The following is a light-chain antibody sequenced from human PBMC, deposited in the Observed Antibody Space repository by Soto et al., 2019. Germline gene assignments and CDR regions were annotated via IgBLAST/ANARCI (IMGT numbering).Light chain of an antibody. J-gene: IGLJ1*01. CDR3: QSYDSRLSGYV. CDR2: SNR. Sequence: QSVLTQPPSASAAPGQKVTISCFGSNSNIGKNYVSWYQQIPGIIPKLLIYSNRNRPSGVPDRFSASKSGTSASLAITGLQGDDEGDYYCQSYDSRLSGYVFGTGTKLTVL. V-gene: IGLV1-40*01. CDR1: NSNIGKNYV.